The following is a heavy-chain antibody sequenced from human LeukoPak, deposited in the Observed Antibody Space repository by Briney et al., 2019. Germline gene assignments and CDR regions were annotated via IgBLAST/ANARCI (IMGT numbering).Heavy chain of an antibody. V-gene: IGHV4-34*01. CDR3: ARGRSRRYSYGWHYFDY. J-gene: IGHJ4*02. Sequence: SETLSLTCAVYGGSFSGYYWSWIRQPPGKGLEWIGEINHSGSTNYNPSLKSRVTISVDTSKNQFSLKLSSVTAADTAVYYCARGRSRRYSYGWHYFDYWGQGTLVTVSS. CDR2: INHSGST. CDR1: GGSFSGYY. D-gene: IGHD5-18*01.